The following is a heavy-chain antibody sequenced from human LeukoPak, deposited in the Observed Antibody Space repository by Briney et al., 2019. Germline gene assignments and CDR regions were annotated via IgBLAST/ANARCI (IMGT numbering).Heavy chain of an antibody. J-gene: IGHJ4*02. Sequence: PGGSLRLSCAASGFTFDDYAMHWVRQAPGKGLEWVSLISGDGSSTYYADSVKGRFTISRDNSKNTLYLQMNSLRGDDTAVYYCANPQSRGYDYLDYWGQGTLVTVSS. CDR1: GFTFDDYA. CDR3: ANPQSRGYDYLDY. V-gene: IGHV3-43*02. D-gene: IGHD5-12*01. CDR2: ISGDGSST.